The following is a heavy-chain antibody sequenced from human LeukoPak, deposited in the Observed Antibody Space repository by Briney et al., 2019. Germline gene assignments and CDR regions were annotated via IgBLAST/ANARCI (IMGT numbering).Heavy chain of an antibody. J-gene: IGHJ4*01. V-gene: IGHV4-59*01. D-gene: IGHD2-2*01. CDR2: IYYSGST. CDR1: GGSISSYY. CDR3: ARDRCSSTSCRPDY. Sequence: PSETLSLTCTVSGGSISSYYWSWIRQPPGKGLEWIGYIYYSGSTNYNPSLKSRVTISVDTSKNQFSLKLSSVTAADTAVYYCARDRCSSTSCRPDYWGQGTLVTVSS.